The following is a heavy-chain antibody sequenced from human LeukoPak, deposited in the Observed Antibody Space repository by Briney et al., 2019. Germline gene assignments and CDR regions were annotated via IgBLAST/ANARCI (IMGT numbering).Heavy chain of an antibody. CDR1: GYTFTSYG. V-gene: IGHV1-2*02. CDR3: AMCLSGYYLGFDY. J-gene: IGHJ4*02. Sequence: PEASVTVSCKASGYTFTSYGISWVRQAPGQGLEWMGWINPNSGGTNYAQKFQGRVTMTRDTSISTAYMELSRLRSDDTAGYYCAMCLSGYYLGFDYWGQGTLVTVSS. D-gene: IGHD3-3*01. CDR2: INPNSGGT.